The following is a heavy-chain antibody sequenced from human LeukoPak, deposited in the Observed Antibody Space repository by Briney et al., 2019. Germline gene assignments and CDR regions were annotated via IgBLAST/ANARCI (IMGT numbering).Heavy chain of an antibody. CDR1: GFTFTSYY. V-gene: IGHV1-46*01. CDR2: INPSGGST. J-gene: IGHJ4*02. CDR3: AREETPDYVWGVPTS. D-gene: IGHD3-16*01. Sequence: ASVKVSCKASGFTFTSYYMHWVRQAPGQGLEWMGIINPSGGSTSYPQKFQGRVTMTRDTSTSTVYMELSSLRSEDTAVYYCAREETPDYVWGVPTSWGQGTLVTVSS.